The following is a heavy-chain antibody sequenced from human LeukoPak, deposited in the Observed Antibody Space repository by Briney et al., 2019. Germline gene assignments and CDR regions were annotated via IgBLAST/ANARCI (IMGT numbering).Heavy chain of an antibody. J-gene: IGHJ4*02. V-gene: IGHV3-23*01. D-gene: IGHD3-3*01. CDR3: AKDVFDFWSGYYSPPDY. CDR2: ISGSGGST. Sequence: GGSLRLSCAASGFTFSSYAMSWVRQAPGKGPEWVSAISGSGGSTYYADSVKGRFTISRDNSKNTLYLQMNSLRAGDTAVYYCAKDVFDFWSGYYSPPDYWGQGTLVTVSS. CDR1: GFTFSSYA.